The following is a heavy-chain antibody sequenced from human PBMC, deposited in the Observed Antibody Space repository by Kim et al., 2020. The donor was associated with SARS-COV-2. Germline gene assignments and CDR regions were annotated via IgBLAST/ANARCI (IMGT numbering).Heavy chain of an antibody. CDR3: ARHLGDYLSPMTS. J-gene: IGHJ4*02. Sequence: YTPSQQTRVTISVDTSKNQFSLKLSPVTAADTAVYYCARHLGDYLSPMTSWGQGTLVTVSS. V-gene: IGHV4-39*01. D-gene: IGHD4-17*01.